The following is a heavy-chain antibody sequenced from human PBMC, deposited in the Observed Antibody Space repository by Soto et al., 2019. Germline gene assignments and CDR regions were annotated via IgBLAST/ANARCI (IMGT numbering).Heavy chain of an antibody. D-gene: IGHD1-26*01. J-gene: IGHJ4*02. CDR2: ITEDGSEK. V-gene: IGHV3-7*01. CDR3: TRGVGRDGNEHF. Sequence: EVQLVESGGTLVQPGGSLRLSCVASGFKFRSYWMSWVRQAPGKGLEWLANITEDGSEKDYADSVEGRFTISRDNARNSVFLQINSLRAEYTAIYYCTRGVGRDGNEHFWGQGTLVIVSS. CDR1: GFKFRSYW.